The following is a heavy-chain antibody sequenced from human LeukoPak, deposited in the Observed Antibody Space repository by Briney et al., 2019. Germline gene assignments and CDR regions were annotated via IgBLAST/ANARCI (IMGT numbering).Heavy chain of an antibody. CDR1: GGTFSNYA. CDR3: ARVERGHLGSDYYMDV. Sequence: SVKVSCKASGGTFSNYAVSWVRQAPGQGLEWVGGIIPKFGAVTYAQKFKSRVTITADRSTTTVYMDLTSLKSEDTAVYYCARVERGHLGSDYYMDVWGKGSTVTVSS. J-gene: IGHJ6*03. D-gene: IGHD1-26*01. CDR2: IIPKFGAV. V-gene: IGHV1-69*06.